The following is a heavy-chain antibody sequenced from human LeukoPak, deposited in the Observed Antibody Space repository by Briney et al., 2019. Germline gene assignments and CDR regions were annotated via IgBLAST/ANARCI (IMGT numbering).Heavy chain of an antibody. Sequence: GGSLRLSCAASGFTFSTYAMNWVRQAPGKGLEWISVIVGNGGGIYYADSVKGRFTIYLQMNSLRVEDTAIYYCVKDRQPDSRYNFDYWGQGTLVTVSS. J-gene: IGHJ4*02. CDR1: GFTFSTYA. CDR3: VKDRQPDSRYNFDY. D-gene: IGHD5-12*01. V-gene: IGHV3-23*01. CDR2: IVGNGGGI.